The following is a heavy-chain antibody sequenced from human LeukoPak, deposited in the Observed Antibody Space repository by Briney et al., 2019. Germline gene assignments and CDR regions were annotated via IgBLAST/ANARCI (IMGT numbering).Heavy chain of an antibody. D-gene: IGHD4-17*01. J-gene: IGHJ4*02. CDR1: GFTFSSYA. V-gene: IGHV3-30*04. CDR3: TTDDDYGLY. Sequence: GGSLRLSCAASGFTFSSYAMHWVRQAPGKGLEWVAVISYDGSNKYYADSVKGRFTISRDNSKNTLYLQMNSLKTEDTAVYYCTTDDDYGLYWGQGTLVTVSS. CDR2: ISYDGSNK.